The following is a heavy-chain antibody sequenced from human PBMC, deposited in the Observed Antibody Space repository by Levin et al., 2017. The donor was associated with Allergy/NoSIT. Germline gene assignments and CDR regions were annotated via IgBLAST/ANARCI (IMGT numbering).Heavy chain of an antibody. CDR1: GLNFNIYG. Sequence: LSLTCEVSGLNFNIYGMNWVRQAPGKGLEWVALISSGGNDGFYADSVPGRFTISRDNSKNTLYLQMNSLRPGDTAVYYCAGRGFDYWGQGTLVTVSS. CDR3: AGRGFDY. J-gene: IGHJ4*02. D-gene: IGHD3-10*01. CDR2: ISSGGNDG. V-gene: IGHV3-30*03.